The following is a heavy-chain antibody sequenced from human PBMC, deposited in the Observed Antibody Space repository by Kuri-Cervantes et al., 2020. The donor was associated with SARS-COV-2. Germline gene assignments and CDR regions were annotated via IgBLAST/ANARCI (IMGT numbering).Heavy chain of an antibody. D-gene: IGHD1-26*01. V-gene: IGHV3-48*01. J-gene: IGHJ4*02. CDR2: ISGSGFSI. CDR3: ARGGRYYFDY. CDR1: GFTFSSNS. Sequence: GGSLRLSCVASGFTFSSNSMNWVRRAPGKGLEWVSYISGSGFSIYYADSLKGRFTISRDNAKNSLYLQMNSLTAEDTAVYYCARGGRYYFDYWGQGSLVTVSS.